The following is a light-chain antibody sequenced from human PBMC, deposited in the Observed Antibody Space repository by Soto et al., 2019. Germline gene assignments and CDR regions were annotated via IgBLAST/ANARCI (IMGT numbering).Light chain of an antibody. V-gene: IGKV2-30*01. CDR3: MHSIQWPWT. J-gene: IGKJ1*01. CDR2: YVS. CDR1: HSLVFSDGNTY. Sequence: DVVVTQSPLSLSVTLGQPASISCRSSHSLVFSDGNTYLNWFHQRPGQSPRRLIYYVSNRDSGVPDRFSGIGSGTDFTLKISRVEAEDVGVYYCMHSIQWPWTFGQGTKVEIK.